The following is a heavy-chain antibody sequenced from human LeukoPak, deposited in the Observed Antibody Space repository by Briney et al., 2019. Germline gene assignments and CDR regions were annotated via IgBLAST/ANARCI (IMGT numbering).Heavy chain of an antibody. V-gene: IGHV3-13*01. CDR2: IGTAGDT. CDR1: GFTFSSYD. Sequence: PGGSLRLSCAASGFTFSSYDMHWVRQATGKGLEWVSAIGTAGDTYYPGSVKGRFTISRENAKNSLYLQMNSLRAGDTAVYYCARTVAGTYAFDIWGQGTMVTVSS. CDR3: ARTVAGTYAFDI. D-gene: IGHD6-19*01. J-gene: IGHJ3*02.